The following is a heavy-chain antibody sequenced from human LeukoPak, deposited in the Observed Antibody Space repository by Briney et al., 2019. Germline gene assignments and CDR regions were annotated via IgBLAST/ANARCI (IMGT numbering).Heavy chain of an antibody. CDR3: AKDGGAGDYYYGMDV. J-gene: IGHJ6*02. D-gene: IGHD6-25*01. CDR2: ISWNSGSI. CDR1: GFTFDDYA. Sequence: QAGGSLRLSCAASGFTFDDYAMHWVRQAPGKGLEWVSGISWNSGSIGYADSVKGRFTISRDNAKNSLYLQMNSLRAEDTALYYCAKDGGAGDYYYGMDVWGQGTRSPSP. V-gene: IGHV3-9*01.